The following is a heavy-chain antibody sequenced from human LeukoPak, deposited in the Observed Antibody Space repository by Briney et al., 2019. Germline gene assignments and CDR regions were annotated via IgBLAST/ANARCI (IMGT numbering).Heavy chain of an antibody. D-gene: IGHD5-12*01. Sequence: PSETLSLTCAVYGGSFSGYYWSWIRQPPGKGLEWIGETNHSGSTNYNPSLKSRVTISVDTSKNQFSLKLSSVTAADTAVYYCARAQWLLDYWGQGTLVTVSS. CDR1: GGSFSGYY. J-gene: IGHJ4*02. CDR2: TNHSGST. CDR3: ARAQWLLDY. V-gene: IGHV4-34*01.